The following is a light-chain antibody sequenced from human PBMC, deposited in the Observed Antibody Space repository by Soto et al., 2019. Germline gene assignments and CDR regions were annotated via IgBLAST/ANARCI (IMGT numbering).Light chain of an antibody. V-gene: IGKV3-20*01. CDR1: QSVSSSY. CDR3: QQYRSSPSIT. CDR2: GAS. Sequence: EIVLTQSPGTLSLSPGERATLSCRASQSVSSSYLAWYQQKPGQAPRLLIYGASSRATGIPDRFSGSGSGTDVTLTISRLEPEDFAVYYCQQYRSSPSITFGQGTRLEIK. J-gene: IGKJ5*01.